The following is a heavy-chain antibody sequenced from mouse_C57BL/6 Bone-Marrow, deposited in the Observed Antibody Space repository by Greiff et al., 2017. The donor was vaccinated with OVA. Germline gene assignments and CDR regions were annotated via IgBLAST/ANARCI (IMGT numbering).Heavy chain of an antibody. V-gene: IGHV1-42*01. Sequence: VQLQQSGPELVKPGASVKISCKASGYSFTGYYMNWVKQSPEKSLEWIGEINPSTGGTTYNQKFKAKATLTVDKSSSTAYMQLKSLTSEDSAVYYCAREAIVTRDWYFDVWGTGTTVTVSS. D-gene: IGHD2-5*01. CDR2: INPSTGGT. J-gene: IGHJ1*03. CDR1: GYSFTGYY. CDR3: AREAIVTRDWYFDV.